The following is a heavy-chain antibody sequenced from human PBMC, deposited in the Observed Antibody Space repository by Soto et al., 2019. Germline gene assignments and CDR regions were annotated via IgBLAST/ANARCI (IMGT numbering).Heavy chain of an antibody. V-gene: IGHV4-59*08. CDR3: ARQDSSAWYGAFDY. CDR2: IYYSGTT. D-gene: IGHD6-19*01. J-gene: IGHJ4*02. CDR1: GHSISSSY. Sequence: SETLSLTCTVSGHSISSSYWSWIRQPPGKGLEWIGYIYYSGTTSYNPSVSSRVTISRDTSKNQVSLNLSSVTAADTAVYYCARQDSSAWYGAFDYWGQGILVTVSS.